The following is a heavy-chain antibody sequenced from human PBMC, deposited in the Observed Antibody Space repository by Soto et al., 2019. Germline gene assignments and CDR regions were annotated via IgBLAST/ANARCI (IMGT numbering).Heavy chain of an antibody. V-gene: IGHV6-1*01. CDR3: AREIRITMIVVVIGGFDP. D-gene: IGHD3-22*01. CDR1: GDSVSSNSAA. CDR2: TYYRSKWYN. Sequence: SQTLSLTCAISGDSVSSNSAAWNWIRQSPSRGLEWLGRTYYRSKWYNDYAVSVKSRITINPDTSKNQFSLQLNSVTPEDTAVYYCAREIRITMIVVVIGGFDPWGQGTLVTVSS. J-gene: IGHJ5*02.